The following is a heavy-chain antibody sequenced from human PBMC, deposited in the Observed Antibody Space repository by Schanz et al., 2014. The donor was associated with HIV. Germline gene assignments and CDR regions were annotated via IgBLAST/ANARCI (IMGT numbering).Heavy chain of an antibody. CDR3: VRRYSSGPHYYGMDV. CDR1: GFTFSSYD. D-gene: IGHD6-19*01. Sequence: VQLVESGGGVVQPGRSLRLSCAASGFTFSSYDMHWVRQATGKGLEWVSGIGTAGDTYYAGSVKGRFTISRENAKNSLYLQMNSLRAGDTAMYYCVRRYSSGPHYYGMDVWGQGTTVTVSS. V-gene: IGHV3-13*01. J-gene: IGHJ6*02. CDR2: IGTAGDT.